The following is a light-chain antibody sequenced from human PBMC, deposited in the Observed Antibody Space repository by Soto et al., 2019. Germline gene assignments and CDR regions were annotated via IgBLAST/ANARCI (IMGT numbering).Light chain of an antibody. J-gene: IGKJ1*01. V-gene: IGKV1-5*01. CDR1: EDIDTS. CDR2: GAS. Sequence: DIQMTQSPSTLSVSLGYRITITCRASEDIDTSLAWFQQRPGKAPKVLIAGASGLMNGVPSTFSGSGSGTEFALTISSVQPDDFATYFCQHYDTFSWTFGKGTKV. CDR3: QHYDTFSWT.